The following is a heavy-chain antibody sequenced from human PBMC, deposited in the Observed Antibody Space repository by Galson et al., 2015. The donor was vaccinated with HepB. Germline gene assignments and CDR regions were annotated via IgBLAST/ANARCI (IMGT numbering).Heavy chain of an antibody. CDR3: AKGGLWFGEFDWFDP. CDR1: GFTFSSYA. J-gene: IGHJ5*02. CDR2: ISGSGGST. V-gene: IGHV3-23*01. D-gene: IGHD3-10*01. Sequence: SLRLSCAASGFTFSSYAMSWVRQAPGKGLEWVSAISGSGGSTYYADSVKGRFTISRDNSKNTLYLQMNSLRAEDTAVYYCAKGGLWFGEFDWFDPWGQGTLVTVSS.